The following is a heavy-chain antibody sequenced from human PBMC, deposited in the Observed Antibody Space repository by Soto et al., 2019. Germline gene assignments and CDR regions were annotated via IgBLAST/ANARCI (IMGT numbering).Heavy chain of an antibody. Sequence: GGSLRLSCAASGFTFSSYSMNWVRQAPGKGLEWVSYISSSRSTIYYADSVKGRFTISRDNAKNTLNLQMNSLRAEDMAVYYCARIGRLRWGDYWGQGTLVTVSS. D-gene: IGHD4-17*01. CDR2: ISSSRSTI. CDR3: ARIGRLRWGDY. J-gene: IGHJ4*02. V-gene: IGHV3-48*01. CDR1: GFTFSSYS.